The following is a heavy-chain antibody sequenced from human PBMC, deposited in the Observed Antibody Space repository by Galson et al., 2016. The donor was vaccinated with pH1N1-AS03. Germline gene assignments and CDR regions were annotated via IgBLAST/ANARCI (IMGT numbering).Heavy chain of an antibody. D-gene: IGHD3-10*01. J-gene: IGHJ6*02. CDR2: INPNSGGT. CDR1: GYTFTEYY. Sequence: SVKVSCKASGYTFTEYYMYWVRQAPGRGLEWMGWINPNSGGTKSAHKFQGRVTMTRDTSINTAYMELSSLRSDDTAVYYCARGDYFGSGTYKPYYAMDVWGQGTTVTVSS. V-gene: IGHV1-2*02. CDR3: ARGDYFGSGTYKPYYAMDV.